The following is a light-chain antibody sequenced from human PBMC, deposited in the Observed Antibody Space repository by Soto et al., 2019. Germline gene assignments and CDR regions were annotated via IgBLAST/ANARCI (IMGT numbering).Light chain of an antibody. V-gene: IGLV2-8*01. CDR2: EVS. Sequence: QSALTQPPSASGSPGQPVTTSCTGTSSDVGGYNYVSWYQQHPGKAPKLIIYEVSKRPSGVPDRFSGSKSGSTASLTVSGPQAEDEADYYCSSYAGSNIHYVFGTGTKVTVL. J-gene: IGLJ1*01. CDR3: SSYAGSNIHYV. CDR1: SSDVGGYNY.